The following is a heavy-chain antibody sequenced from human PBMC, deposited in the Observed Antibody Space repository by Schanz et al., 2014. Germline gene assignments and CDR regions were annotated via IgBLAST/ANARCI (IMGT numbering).Heavy chain of an antibody. CDR3: ARDEGRDGYNLAFDV. Sequence: EVQLVESGGGLIQPGGSLRLSCAVSGFSVSTNYMSWARQAPGKGLEWISSLYINAGRTRYADSVKGRFFISRDSSKTTLFLQMNSLRADDTAIYFCARDEGRDGYNLAFDVWGQGTLVTVSS. D-gene: IGHD2-21*01. V-gene: IGHV3-53*01. CDR2: LYINAGRT. J-gene: IGHJ3*01. CDR1: GFSVSTNY.